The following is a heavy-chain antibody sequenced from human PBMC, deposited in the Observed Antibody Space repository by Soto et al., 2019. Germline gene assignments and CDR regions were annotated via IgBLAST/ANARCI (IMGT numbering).Heavy chain of an antibody. Sequence: SDTLSLTCTVSGGSISSYYWSWIRQPPGKGLEWIGYIYYSGSTNYNPSLKSRVTISVDTSKNQFSLKLSSVTAADTAVYYCARGGYDILTGYYIYTFDYWGQGTLVTVSS. CDR1: GGSISSYY. J-gene: IGHJ4*02. CDR2: IYYSGST. CDR3: ARGGYDILTGYYIYTFDY. V-gene: IGHV4-59*01. D-gene: IGHD3-9*01.